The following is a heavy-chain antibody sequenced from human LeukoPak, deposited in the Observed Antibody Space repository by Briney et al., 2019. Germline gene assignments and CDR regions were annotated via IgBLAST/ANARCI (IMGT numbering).Heavy chain of an antibody. CDR1: GDSISSSSYY. CDR2: IYYSGST. Sequence: KPSETLSLTCTVSGDSISSSSYYWGWIRQPPGKGLEWIGSIYYSGSTYYNPSLKIRVTISVDTSRNQFSLKLSSVTAADTAVYYCARHEKTEGELEFFDYWGQGTLVTVSS. D-gene: IGHD3-10*01. CDR3: ARHEKTEGELEFFDY. V-gene: IGHV4-39*01. J-gene: IGHJ4*02.